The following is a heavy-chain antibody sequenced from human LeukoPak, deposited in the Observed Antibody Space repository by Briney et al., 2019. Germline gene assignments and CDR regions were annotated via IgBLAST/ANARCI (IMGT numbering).Heavy chain of an antibody. CDR1: VFSFSSYA. Sequence: GGSLRLSCAASVFSFSSYAMNWVRQAPGKGLEWVAVIWYDASKKYYGESVKGRFTISRDNSKNMLYLQMDSLRVEDTAVYYCAKARAGYGNSWLDPWGQGSLVVVSS. CDR2: IWYDASKK. J-gene: IGHJ5*02. D-gene: IGHD5-18*01. CDR3: AKARAGYGNSWLDP. V-gene: IGHV3-33*03.